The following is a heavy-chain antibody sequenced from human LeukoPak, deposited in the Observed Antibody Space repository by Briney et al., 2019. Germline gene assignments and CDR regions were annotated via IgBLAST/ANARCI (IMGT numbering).Heavy chain of an antibody. CDR1: GFTFSSYA. CDR3: AKPPRTGYYYYYYMDV. CDR2: ISGSGGST. Sequence: GGSLRLSCAASGFTFSSYAMSWVRQAPGKGLEWVSGISGSGGSTYYAGSVKGRFTISRDNSKNTLYLQMNSLRAEDTAVYYCAKPPRTGYYYYYYMDVWGKGTTVTVSS. V-gene: IGHV3-23*01. J-gene: IGHJ6*03. D-gene: IGHD1-1*01.